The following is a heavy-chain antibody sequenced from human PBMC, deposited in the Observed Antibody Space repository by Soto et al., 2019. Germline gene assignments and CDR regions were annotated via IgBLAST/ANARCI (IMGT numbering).Heavy chain of an antibody. Sequence: GGSLRLSCVASGFTFSTYAMSWVRQAPGKGLEWVSLVSDDGTRAYYADSVKGRFTISRDNSKDTLFLQMNNLRGDDTAVYYCANRRDFAFHCWGQGTLVTVSS. D-gene: IGHD3-3*01. V-gene: IGHV3-23*01. CDR1: GFTFSTYA. J-gene: IGHJ4*02. CDR2: VSDDGTRA. CDR3: ANRRDFAFHC.